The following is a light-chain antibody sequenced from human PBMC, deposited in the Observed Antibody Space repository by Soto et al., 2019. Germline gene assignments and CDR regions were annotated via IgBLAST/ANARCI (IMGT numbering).Light chain of an antibody. CDR3: AKGNDSMNGNCL. CDR1: SSNIGSNT. CDR2: SNV. J-gene: IGLJ1*01. V-gene: IGLV1-44*01. Sequence: QSVLTQPPSASGTPGQRVTISCSGSSSNIGSNTVDWYQQLPGTAPKLLIYSNVQRPSGVPDRFSGSKSGTSASLAISGLQSEDEADCYSAKGNDSMNGNCLFGIGTKVT.